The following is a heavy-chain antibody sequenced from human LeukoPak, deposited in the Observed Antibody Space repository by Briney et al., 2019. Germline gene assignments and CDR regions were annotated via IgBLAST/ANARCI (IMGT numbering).Heavy chain of an antibody. J-gene: IGHJ5*02. D-gene: IGHD2-2*01. CDR3: ARGRRYCSSTSCYRFDP. Sequence: SETLSLTCAVYGGSFSGYYWSWIRQPPGKGREWIGEINHSGSTNYNPSLKSRVTISVDTSKNQFSLKLSSVTAADTAVYYCARGRRYCSSTSCYRFDPWGQGTLVTVSS. CDR1: GGSFSGYY. CDR2: INHSGST. V-gene: IGHV4-34*01.